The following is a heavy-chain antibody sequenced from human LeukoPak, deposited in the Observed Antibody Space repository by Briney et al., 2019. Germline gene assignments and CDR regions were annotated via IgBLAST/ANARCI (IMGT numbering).Heavy chain of an antibody. D-gene: IGHD4-17*01. J-gene: IGHJ1*01. CDR3: AKLTTVTTLHFQH. CDR1: GFSFSSNA. V-gene: IGHV3-23*01. Sequence: GGSLRLSCAASGFSFSSNAMSWVRQAPGKGLEWVSGISGNDGSTYYADSVKGRFTISRDNSKNTLYLQMNSLRAEDTAVYYCAKLTTVTTLHFQHWGQGTLVTVSS. CDR2: ISGNDGST.